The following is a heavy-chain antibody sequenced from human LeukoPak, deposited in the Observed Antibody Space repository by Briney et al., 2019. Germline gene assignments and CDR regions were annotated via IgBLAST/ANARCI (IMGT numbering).Heavy chain of an antibody. J-gene: IGHJ4*02. D-gene: IGHD5/OR15-5a*01. CDR2: INQDGSAK. Sequence: GGSLRLSCAASGFTFRNFWMSWVRQAPGKGLEWLANINQDGSAKYYVDSVKGRFTISRDNAENSLHLQMNSLRVEDTAVYYCARDPGSSAFDYWGQGTLVTVSS. CDR1: GFTFRNFW. CDR3: ARDPGSSAFDY. V-gene: IGHV3-7*01.